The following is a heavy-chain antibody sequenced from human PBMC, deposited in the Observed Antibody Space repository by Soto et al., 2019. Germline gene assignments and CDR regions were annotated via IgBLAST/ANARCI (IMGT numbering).Heavy chain of an antibody. J-gene: IGHJ4*02. Sequence: PSETLSLTCTVSGGSISSGDYYWSWIRQPPGKGLEWIGYIYYSGSTYYNPSLKSRVTISVDTSKNQFSLKLSSVTAADTAVYYCARVNSGYYSLFDYWGQGTLVTVSS. CDR1: GGSISSGDYY. CDR3: ARVNSGYYSLFDY. V-gene: IGHV4-30-4*01. D-gene: IGHD3-22*01. CDR2: IYYSGST.